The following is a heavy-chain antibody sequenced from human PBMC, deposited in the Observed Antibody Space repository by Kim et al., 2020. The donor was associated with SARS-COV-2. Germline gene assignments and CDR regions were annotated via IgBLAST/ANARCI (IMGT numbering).Heavy chain of an antibody. CDR3: ARSGSSWYHFDY. V-gene: IGHV4-34*01. Sequence: NYTPTRKSRVTISVAPSKSQVSLKLGSVTAADTAVYYCARSGSSWYHFDYWGQGTLVTVSS. D-gene: IGHD6-13*01. J-gene: IGHJ4*02.